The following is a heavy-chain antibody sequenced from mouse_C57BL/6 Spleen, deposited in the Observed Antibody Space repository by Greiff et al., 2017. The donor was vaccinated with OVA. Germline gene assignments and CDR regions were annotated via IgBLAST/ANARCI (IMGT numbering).Heavy chain of an antibody. Sequence: QVQLQQSGPGLVQPSQSLSITCTVSGFSFTSYGVHWVRQSPGKGLEWLGVIWSGGSTDYNAALISRLSISKYNSKSQVFFKMNSLQADDTAIYYYARRVVAQNYYAMDYWGQGTSVTVSS. CDR2: IWSGGST. V-gene: IGHV2-2*01. CDR3: ARRVVAQNYYAMDY. J-gene: IGHJ4*01. CDR1: GFSFTSYG. D-gene: IGHD1-1*01.